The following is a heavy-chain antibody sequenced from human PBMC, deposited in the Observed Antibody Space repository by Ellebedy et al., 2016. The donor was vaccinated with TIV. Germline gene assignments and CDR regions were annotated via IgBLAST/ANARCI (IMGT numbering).Heavy chain of an antibody. V-gene: IGHV4-39*01. CDR3: ARHGTKSDIVATTH. Sequence: MPSETLSLTCTVSGGSISSSSYYWGWIRQPPGKGLEWIGSIYYSGSTYYNPSLKSRVTISVDTSKNQFSLKLSSVTAADTAVYYCARHGTKSDIVATTHWGQGTLVTVSS. CDR1: GGSISSSSYY. D-gene: IGHD5-12*01. CDR2: IYYSGST. J-gene: IGHJ4*02.